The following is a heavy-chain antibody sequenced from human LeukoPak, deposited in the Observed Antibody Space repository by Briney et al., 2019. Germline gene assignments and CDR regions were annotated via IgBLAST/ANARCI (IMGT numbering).Heavy chain of an antibody. D-gene: IGHD1-14*01. CDR3: ARQVSRNFDY. J-gene: IGHJ4*02. CDR2: IHYSGNT. CDR1: GVSINSYY. V-gene: IGHV4-59*08. Sequence: PSETLSLTCTVSGVSINSYYWSWIRQPPGKGLEWIGYIHYSGNTNYNPSFKSRVTMSVDTSKIQFSLKLSSVTAAVTAVYYCARQVSRNFDYWGPGILVTVSS.